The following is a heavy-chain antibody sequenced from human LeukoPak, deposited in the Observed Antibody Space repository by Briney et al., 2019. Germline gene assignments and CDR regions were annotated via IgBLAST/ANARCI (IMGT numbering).Heavy chain of an antibody. CDR2: ISSSGTT. V-gene: IGHV3-48*02. CDR3: ASGPLGWSDY. J-gene: IGHJ4*02. Sequence: GGSLRLSCAASGLRFSSYGMNWVRQAPGKGLEWTSFISSSGTTSYADSVKGRFTISRDNGKNSLYLQMNSLRDEETAVYYCASGPLGWSDYWGQGALVTVSS. D-gene: IGHD1-26*01. CDR1: GLRFSSYG.